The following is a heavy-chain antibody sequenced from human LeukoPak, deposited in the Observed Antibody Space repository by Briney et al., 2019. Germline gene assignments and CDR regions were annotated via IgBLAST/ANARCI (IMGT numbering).Heavy chain of an antibody. Sequence: SETLSFTCAVYGGSFSGHYWSWIRQPPGKGLEWIGEINHSGSTNYNPSLKSRVTISVDTSKNQFSLKLSSVTAADTAVYYCARAPYYDFWSSYPTKLRANWFDPWGQGTLVTVSS. CDR3: ARAPYYDFWSSYPTKLRANWFDP. CDR1: GGSFSGHY. J-gene: IGHJ5*02. D-gene: IGHD3-3*01. V-gene: IGHV4-34*01. CDR2: INHSGST.